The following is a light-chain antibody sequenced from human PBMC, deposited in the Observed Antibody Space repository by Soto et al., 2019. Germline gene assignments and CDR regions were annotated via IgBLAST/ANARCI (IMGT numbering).Light chain of an antibody. CDR3: QQYGISPIT. CDR2: GAY. CDR1: QSVSNSY. Sequence: EIVLTQSPGTLSLSPGERATLSCRASQSVSNSYLAWYQQKVGQAPRALIYGAYRRATGIPDRFSGSGSGTDFTLNISRLEPEDFAVYYCQQYGISPITFGQGTRLEIK. J-gene: IGKJ5*01. V-gene: IGKV3-20*01.